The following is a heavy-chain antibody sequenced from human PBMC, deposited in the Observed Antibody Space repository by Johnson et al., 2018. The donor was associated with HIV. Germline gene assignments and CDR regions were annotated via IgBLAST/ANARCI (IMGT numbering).Heavy chain of an antibody. CDR1: GFTFSSYD. J-gene: IGHJ3*02. V-gene: IGHV3-13*01. D-gene: IGHD6-13*01. CDR2: IGTAGDT. CDR3: ARIAARGAPWDAFDI. Sequence: VQLVESGGGVVQPGGSLRLSCAASGFTFSSYDMHWVRQVTRKGLEWVSAIGTAGDTYYPGSVKGRFTISRENAKDSLYLQMNSLRAGDTAVYYCARIAARGAPWDAFDIWGQGTMVTFSS.